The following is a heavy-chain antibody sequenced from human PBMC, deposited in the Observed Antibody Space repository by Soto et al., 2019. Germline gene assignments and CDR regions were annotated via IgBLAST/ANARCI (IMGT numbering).Heavy chain of an antibody. CDR2: IKPNSGDT. V-gene: IGHV1-2*02. Sequence: WASVKVSCKASGYTFNDYYLHWVRQAPGQGLEWMGSIKPNSGDTDYSQTFQGRVTMTRDTSIRTAYMEVAGLRSDDTAVYYCARHRFSSGSDYFDYWGQGTLVTVSS. CDR3: ARHRFSSGSDYFDY. J-gene: IGHJ4*02. CDR1: GYTFNDYY. D-gene: IGHD3-22*01.